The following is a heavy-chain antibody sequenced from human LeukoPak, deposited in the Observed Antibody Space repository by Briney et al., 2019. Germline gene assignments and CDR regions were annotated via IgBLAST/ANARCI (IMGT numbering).Heavy chain of an antibody. CDR3: ATDGTGFDT. CDR1: GFTFNDYY. Sequence: GGSLRLSCAASGFTFNDYYMSWIRQAPGKGLEWLSYINIGGTNTHYADSVKGRFTISRDNAKKSLYLEMNNLRAEDTAVYYCATDGTGFDTWGQGVLVTVSS. J-gene: IGHJ5*02. CDR2: INIGGTNT. V-gene: IGHV3-11*01.